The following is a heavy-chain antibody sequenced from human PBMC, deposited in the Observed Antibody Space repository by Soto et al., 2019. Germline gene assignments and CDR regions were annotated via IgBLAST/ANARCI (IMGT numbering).Heavy chain of an antibody. CDR3: VRGGLSGSSWYYVDF. D-gene: IGHD6-13*01. CDR2: VNYGGST. CDR1: GGSFSGYF. J-gene: IGHJ4*02. Sequence: QVQLHQWGAGLLKPSETLSLTCAVSGGSFSGYFWGWIRQPPGKGLEWIGEVNYGGSTNYTPSLKGRLTMAVDTYKNQVSLRLTSVTAADTAVYFCVRGGLSGSSWYYVDFWGQGSLVAVSS. V-gene: IGHV4-34*01.